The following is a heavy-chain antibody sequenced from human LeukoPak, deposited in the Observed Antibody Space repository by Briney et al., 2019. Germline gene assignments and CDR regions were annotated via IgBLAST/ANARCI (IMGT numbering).Heavy chain of an antibody. V-gene: IGHV4-39*06. CDR3: ARDRVDSSSYYPSYYYYGMDV. J-gene: IGHJ6*02. CDR1: DDSISSSSYY. D-gene: IGHD3-22*01. CDR2: IYYSGRT. Sequence: SETLSLTCTASDDSISSSSYYWGWIRQPPGKGLEWIGSIYYSGRTFYNPSLKSRVTISVDTSKKQFPLTLSSVTAADTAVYYCARDRVDSSSYYPSYYYYGMDVWGQGTTVTVSS.